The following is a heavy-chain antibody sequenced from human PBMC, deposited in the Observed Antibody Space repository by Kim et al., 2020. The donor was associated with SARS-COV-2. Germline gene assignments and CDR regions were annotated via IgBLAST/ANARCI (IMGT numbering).Heavy chain of an antibody. J-gene: IGHJ6*02. CDR3: ARGGPGHDILSGYVGYYYYDMDV. D-gene: IGHD3-9*01. CDR1: GGTFSSYA. V-gene: IGHV1-69*13. CDR2: IIPIFGTA. Sequence: SVKVSCKASGGTFSSYAISWVRQAPGQGLAWMGGIIPIFGTANYAQKLQGRVTITADESTSTAYMELSSLRSEDTAVYYCARGGPGHDILSGYVGYYYYDMDVWGQGTTVTVSS.